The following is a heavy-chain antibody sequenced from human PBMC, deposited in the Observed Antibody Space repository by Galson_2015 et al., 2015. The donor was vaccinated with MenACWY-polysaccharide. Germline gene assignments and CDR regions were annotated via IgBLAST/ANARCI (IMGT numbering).Heavy chain of an antibody. CDR3: TRSIHISGWGGDVES. J-gene: IGHJ4*02. CDR2: TYYRSRWYN. D-gene: IGHD6-19*01. V-gene: IGHV6-1*01. CDR1: GDSVSSNSAA. Sequence: CAISGDSVSSNSAAWNWIRQSPSRGLEWLGRTYYRSRWYNDYATSVKSRISIKADTPKNQFSLQLNSVTPEDTALYYCTRSIHISGWGGDVESWGQGTLVTVSS.